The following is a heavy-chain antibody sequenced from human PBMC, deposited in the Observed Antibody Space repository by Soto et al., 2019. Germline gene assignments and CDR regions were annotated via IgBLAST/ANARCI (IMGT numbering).Heavy chain of an antibody. Sequence: QVQLVQSGAEVKKPGSSVKVSCKASGGTFNNYAITWVRQAPGHGLEWMGGITPIFGTANYAQKFQGRVTITGDKSTSTANIVRSIIRSDDTAVYYFARQIRQITSAYLGFYWGQGTQVTVSS. CDR3: ARQIRQITSAYLGFY. CDR1: GGTFNNYA. CDR2: ITPIFGTA. D-gene: IGHD3-22*01. J-gene: IGHJ4*02. V-gene: IGHV1-69*06.